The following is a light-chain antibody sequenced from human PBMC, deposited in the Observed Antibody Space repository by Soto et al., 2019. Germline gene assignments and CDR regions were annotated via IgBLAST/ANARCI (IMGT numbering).Light chain of an antibody. CDR3: QAWDSTTAV. CDR1: KLGDKY. CDR2: QDN. Sequence: SYELTQPPSVSVSPGQTASITCSGDKLGDKYACWYQQKPGQSPVLVIYQDNKRPSGIPERFSGSNSGNTATLTISGTQAMYEADYYCQAWDSTTAVFGTGTKLTVL. V-gene: IGLV3-1*01. J-gene: IGLJ1*01.